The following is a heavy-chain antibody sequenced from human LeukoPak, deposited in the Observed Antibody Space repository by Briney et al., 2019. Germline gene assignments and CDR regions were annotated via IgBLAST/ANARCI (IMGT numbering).Heavy chain of an antibody. Sequence: SETLSLTCTVSGGSISSYYWSWIRQPPGKGLEWIGYIYYRGGTNYNPSLKSRVTISVDTSKNQFSLKLSSVTAADTAVYYCASRSSGWFDAFDIWGQGTMVTVSS. D-gene: IGHD6-19*01. CDR2: IYYRGGT. CDR1: GGSISSYY. CDR3: ASRSSGWFDAFDI. V-gene: IGHV4-59*01. J-gene: IGHJ3*02.